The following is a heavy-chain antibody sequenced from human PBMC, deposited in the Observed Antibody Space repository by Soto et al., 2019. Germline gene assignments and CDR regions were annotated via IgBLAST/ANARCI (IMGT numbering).Heavy chain of an antibody. D-gene: IGHD5-12*01. CDR2: IYHSGST. Sequence: SETLSLTCAVSGGSISSGGYSWSWIRQPPGKGLEWIGYIYHSGSTYYNPSLKSRVTISVDRSKNQFSLKLSSVTAADTAVYYCARGRGMATINGYYYYGMDVWGQGTTVTVSS. CDR3: ARGRGMATINGYYYYGMDV. V-gene: IGHV4-30-2*01. CDR1: GGSISSGGYS. J-gene: IGHJ6*02.